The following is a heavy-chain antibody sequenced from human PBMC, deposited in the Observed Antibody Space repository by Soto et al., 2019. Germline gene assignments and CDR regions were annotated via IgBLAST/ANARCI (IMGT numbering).Heavy chain of an antibody. Sequence: VQLRQWGAGLLKPSETLSLTCAVYGGSFSGYCWSWIRQTPGERLEWVGDICHGGGANYNPSLKSRVSFSMDPSKNQFSLELNSVIAADTAVYYCAGYSNSWSKCVKHWGRGSLVTVSS. CDR3: AGYSNSWSKCVKH. D-gene: IGHD6-13*01. CDR2: ICHGGGA. J-gene: IGHJ1*01. V-gene: IGHV4-34*01. CDR1: GGSFSGYC.